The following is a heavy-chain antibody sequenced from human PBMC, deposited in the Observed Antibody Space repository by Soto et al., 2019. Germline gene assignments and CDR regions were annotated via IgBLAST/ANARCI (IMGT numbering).Heavy chain of an antibody. Sequence: QVQLVQSGAEVKKPGASVKVSCKASGYTFTSYGISWVRQAPGQGLEWMGWISAYNGNTNYAQKLQGRVTMTTDTPTSTAYMDLRSLRSDDTAVYYCASSTNVVGANNWFDPWGQGTLVTVSS. CDR2: ISAYNGNT. V-gene: IGHV1-18*01. D-gene: IGHD2-15*01. CDR1: GYTFTSYG. J-gene: IGHJ5*02. CDR3: ASSTNVVGANNWFDP.